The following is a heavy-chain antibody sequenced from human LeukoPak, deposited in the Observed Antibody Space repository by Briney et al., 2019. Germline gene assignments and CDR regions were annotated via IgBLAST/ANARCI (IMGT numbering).Heavy chain of an antibody. CDR1: GFTFGDYV. Sequence: PGGSLRLSCTTSGFTFGDYVMTWVRQAPGKGLEWVGFIRSQSYGGTTQYAASLKGRFVITRDDSKSTAYLQMNSLKSEDTAAYFCSRGRLGLAGYYFDYWGQGTLVTVSS. CDR2: IRSQSYGGTT. D-gene: IGHD3/OR15-3a*01. J-gene: IGHJ4*02. V-gene: IGHV3-49*04. CDR3: SRGRLGLAGYYFDY.